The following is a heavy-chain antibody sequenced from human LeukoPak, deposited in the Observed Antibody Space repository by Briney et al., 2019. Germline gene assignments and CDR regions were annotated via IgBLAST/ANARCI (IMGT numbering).Heavy chain of an antibody. J-gene: IGHJ2*01. CDR3: AREGDGDVTGYFDL. V-gene: IGHV3-53*01. CDR1: GFTVSTNY. Sequence: GGSLRLSCAASGFTVSTNYMSWVRQAPGKGLEWVSVIYTGGSTYYADSVKGRFTISRDNSKNTLYLQMNGLRAEDTAVYYCAREGDGDVTGYFDLWGRGTLVTVSS. D-gene: IGHD4-17*01. CDR2: IYTGGST.